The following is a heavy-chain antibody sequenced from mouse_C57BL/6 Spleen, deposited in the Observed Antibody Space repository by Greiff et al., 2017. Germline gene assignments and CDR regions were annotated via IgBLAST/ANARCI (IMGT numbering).Heavy chain of an antibody. CDR3: ARSLYDYAPCMAY. V-gene: IGHV1-82*01. CDR2: IYPGDGDT. Sequence: VQLQQSGPELVKPGASVKISCKASGYAFSSSWMNWVKQRPGKGLEWIGRIYPGDGDTNYNGKFKGKATLTADKSSSTAYMQLSSLTSEDSAVYFCARSLYDYAPCMAYWGQGTLVTVSA. J-gene: IGHJ3*01. CDR1: GYAFSSSW. D-gene: IGHD2-4*01.